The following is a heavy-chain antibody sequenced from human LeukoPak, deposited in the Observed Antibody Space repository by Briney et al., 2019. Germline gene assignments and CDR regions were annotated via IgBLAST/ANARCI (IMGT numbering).Heavy chain of an antibody. CDR2: IIPIFGTA. CDR1: GGTFSSYA. CDR3: ARGSTLGYSYGYLAVGGYFDY. J-gene: IGHJ4*02. Sequence: GASVKVSCKASGGTFSSYAISWVRQAPGQGLEWMGGIIPIFGTANYAQKFQGRVTITADKSTSTAYMELSSLRSEDTAVYYCARGSTLGYSYGYLAVGGYFDYWGQGTLVTVSS. V-gene: IGHV1-69*06. D-gene: IGHD5-18*01.